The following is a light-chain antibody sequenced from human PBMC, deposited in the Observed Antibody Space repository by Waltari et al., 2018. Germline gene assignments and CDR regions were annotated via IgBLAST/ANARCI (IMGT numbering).Light chain of an antibody. CDR3: SSYTSSLTLV. CDR1: SNDVGGYTY. J-gene: IGLJ3*02. Sequence: QSALTQPASVSGSPGQSITISCTGTSNDVGGYTYVSWHQHNPGKAPKLMIYDVSNRPSGVSNRFSGSKSGNTASLTISGLQAEDEADYYCSSYTSSLTLVFGGGTKLTVL. V-gene: IGLV2-14*03. CDR2: DVS.